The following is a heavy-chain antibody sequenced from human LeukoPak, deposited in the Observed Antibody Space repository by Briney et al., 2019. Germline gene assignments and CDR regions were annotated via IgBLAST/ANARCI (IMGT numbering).Heavy chain of an antibody. J-gene: IGHJ6*03. CDR3: ARTTEGYCRGRSCYSYYYYMDV. D-gene: IGHD2-15*01. V-gene: IGHV4-59*01. CDR1: GGSISSYY. CDR2: IYYSGST. Sequence: SETLSLTCTVSGGSISSYYWSWIRQPPGKGLEWIGYIYYSGSTNYNPSLKRRVTISVDMSKNQFSLKLSSVTAADTAVYYCARTTEGYCRGRSCYSYYYYMDVWGKGTTVTVSS.